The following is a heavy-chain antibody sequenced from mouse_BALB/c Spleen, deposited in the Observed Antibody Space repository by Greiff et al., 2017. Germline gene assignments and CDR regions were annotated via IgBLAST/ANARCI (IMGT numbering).Heavy chain of an antibody. CDR3: ASTSHYYGIDY. J-gene: IGHJ2*01. CDR2: IYPGNVNT. Sequence: QVQLQQSGPELVKPGASVRISCKASGYTFTSYYIHWVKQRPGQGLEWIGWIYPGNVNTKYNEKFKGKATLTADKSSSTAYMQLSSLTSEDSAVYFCASTSHYYGIDYWGQGTTLTVSS. V-gene: IGHV1S56*01. D-gene: IGHD1-1*01. CDR1: GYTFTSYY.